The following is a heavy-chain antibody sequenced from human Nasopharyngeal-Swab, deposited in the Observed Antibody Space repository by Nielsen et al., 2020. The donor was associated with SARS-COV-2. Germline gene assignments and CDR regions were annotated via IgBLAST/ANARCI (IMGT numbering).Heavy chain of an antibody. Sequence: SVKVSCKASGGTFSSYAISWGRQVPGQGLEWMGGIIPIFGTANYAQKFQGRVTITADESTSTAYMELSSLRSEDTAVYYCARVTAMAEGYYYGMDVWGQGTTVTVSS. CDR1: GGTFSSYA. D-gene: IGHD5-18*01. CDR2: IIPIFGTA. V-gene: IGHV1-69*13. J-gene: IGHJ6*02. CDR3: ARVTAMAEGYYYGMDV.